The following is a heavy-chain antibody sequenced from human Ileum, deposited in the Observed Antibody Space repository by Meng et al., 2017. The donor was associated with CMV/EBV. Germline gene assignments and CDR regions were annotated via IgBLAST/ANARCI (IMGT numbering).Heavy chain of an antibody. D-gene: IGHD2-8*01. J-gene: IGHJ4*02. CDR3: ARGFTNGWQPFDY. V-gene: IGHV1-69*12. CDR1: GGSVTNYA. CDR2: IIAVFQIP. Sequence: QVQLRLSGAGAKMPGSSVTVSRKCSGGSVTNYALSWVRQAPGQRVEWMGGIIAVFQIPNYAQKLQGRLTISADASTGTTYMELTGLTSEDTAVYYCARGFTNGWQPFDYWGQGTLVTVSS.